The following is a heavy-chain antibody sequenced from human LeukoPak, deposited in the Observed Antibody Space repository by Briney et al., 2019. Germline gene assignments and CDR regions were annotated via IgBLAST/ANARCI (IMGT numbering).Heavy chain of an antibody. J-gene: IGHJ3*02. V-gene: IGHV4-61*01. D-gene: IGHD4-17*01. CDR3: ARDLVTVTKGFDI. Sequence: SETLSLACTVSDASIRSINHYCGWIRQPPGNGLEWIGYISYIGSTNYNPSLKCRVTISIHTSKNQFSLKLSAVTAADTAVYYCARDLVTVTKGFDIWGQGTMVSVSS. CDR2: ISYIGST. CDR1: DASIRSINHY.